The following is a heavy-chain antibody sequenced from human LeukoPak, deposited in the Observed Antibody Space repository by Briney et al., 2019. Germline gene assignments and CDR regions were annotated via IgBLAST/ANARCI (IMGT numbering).Heavy chain of an antibody. CDR3: ARDPGVAAWDY. D-gene: IGHD6-19*01. CDR1: GFTFSSYW. Sequence: GGSLRLSCAASGFTFSSYWMSWVRKAPGKGLEWVANIKQDGSEKYYVDSVKGRFTISRDNAKNSLYLQMNSLRAEDTAVYYCARDPGVAAWDYWGQGTLVTVSS. V-gene: IGHV3-7*03. CDR2: IKQDGSEK. J-gene: IGHJ4*02.